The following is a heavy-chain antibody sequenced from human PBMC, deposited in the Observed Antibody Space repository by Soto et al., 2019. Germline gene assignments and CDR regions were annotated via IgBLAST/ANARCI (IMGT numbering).Heavy chain of an antibody. D-gene: IGHD1-1*01. Sequence: GGSLRLSCAASGFPFSRHAMAWVRRAAGRGLEWVATIGSDGSTYHAESVKGRFSISRDNYGNMLHLQLNSLRVEDTGIYYRAKDPYNHRFDSWGQGTLVTVSS. CDR1: GFPFSRHA. CDR3: AKDPYNHRFDS. CDR2: IGSDGST. J-gene: IGHJ4*02. V-gene: IGHV3-23*01.